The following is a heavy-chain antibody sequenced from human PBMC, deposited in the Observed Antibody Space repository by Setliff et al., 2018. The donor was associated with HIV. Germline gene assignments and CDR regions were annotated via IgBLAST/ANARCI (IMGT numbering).Heavy chain of an antibody. D-gene: IGHD1-20*01. CDR2: IYTSGST. CDR3: ARDLPELTGRSFDP. Sequence: SETLSLTCTVSGGSISGYYWSWIRQPAGKGLEWIGRIYTSGSTNYNPSLKCRVTLSVDTSKNQFSLKLNSVTAADTAVYYCARDLPELTGRSFDPWGQGTLVTVSS. V-gene: IGHV4-4*07. J-gene: IGHJ5*02. CDR1: GGSISGYY.